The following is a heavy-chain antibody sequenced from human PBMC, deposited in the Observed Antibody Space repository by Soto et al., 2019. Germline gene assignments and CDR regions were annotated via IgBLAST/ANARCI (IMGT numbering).Heavy chain of an antibody. CDR3: ARGRYYYDS. V-gene: IGHV4-59*01. D-gene: IGHD3-22*01. J-gene: IGHJ4*02. CDR2: IYYSGNT. Sequence: QVQLQESGPGLVKPSETLSLTCTVSGGSISSYYWSWIRQPPGKGLEGIGYIYYSGNTNYNPSIKXRXTXXVDTSKNQFSPKMSSVTAADQAVYSCARGRYYYDSWGQGTLVTVSS. CDR1: GGSISSYY.